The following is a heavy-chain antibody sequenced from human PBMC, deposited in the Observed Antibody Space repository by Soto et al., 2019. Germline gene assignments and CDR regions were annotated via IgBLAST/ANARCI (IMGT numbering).Heavy chain of an antibody. V-gene: IGHV3-23*01. CDR2: ISGGGSNT. CDR3: AKDSNKYSSSLRGRYFDY. D-gene: IGHD4-4*01. CDR1: GFPFSSYV. J-gene: IGHJ4*02. Sequence: EVQLLESGGGLVQRGGSLRLSCAASGFPFSSYVMSWVRQAPGKGLEWVSGISGGGSNTFYADYVKGRFTISRDNSKNTLLLQMNSLGSEDTAVYYCAKDSNKYSSSLRGRYFDYWGQGIGVTVSS.